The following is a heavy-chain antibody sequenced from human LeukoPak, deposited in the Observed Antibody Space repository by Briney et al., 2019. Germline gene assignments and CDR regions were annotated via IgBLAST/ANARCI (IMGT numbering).Heavy chain of an antibody. CDR2: ISAYNGNT. V-gene: IGHV1-18*01. J-gene: IGHJ6*03. CDR1: GYTFTSYG. D-gene: IGHD3-10*01. Sequence: ASVKVSCKASGYTFTSYGISWVRQAPGQGLEWMGWISAYNGNTNYAQKLQGRVTVTTDTSTSTAYMELRSLRSDDTAVYYCARRSSHVLLWFGELLQTDYYYYYYMDVWGKGTTVTISS. CDR3: ARRSSHVLLWFGELLQTDYYYYYYMDV.